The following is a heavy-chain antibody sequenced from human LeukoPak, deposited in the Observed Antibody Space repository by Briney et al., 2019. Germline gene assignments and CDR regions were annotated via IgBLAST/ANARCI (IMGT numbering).Heavy chain of an antibody. CDR2: ISYDGSNK. J-gene: IGHJ4*02. CDR1: GFTFSSYG. Sequence: GGSLRLSCAASGFTFSSYGMHWVRQAPGKGLEWVAVISYDGSNKYYADSVKGRFTISRDNSKNTLYLQMGSLRPEDMAVYYCARRLYSSSGFVDYWGQGTLVTVSS. CDR3: ARRLYSSSGFVDY. D-gene: IGHD6-6*01. V-gene: IGHV3-30*03.